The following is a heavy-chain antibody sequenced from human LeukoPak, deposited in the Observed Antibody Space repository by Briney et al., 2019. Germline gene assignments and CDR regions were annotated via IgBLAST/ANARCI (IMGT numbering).Heavy chain of an antibody. J-gene: IGHJ4*02. V-gene: IGHV3-21*01. Sequence: GGSLRLSCAASGFTFSSYSMNWVRQAPGKGLEWVSSISSGSSYIYYADSVKGRFTISRDNAKNSLYLQMNSLRAEDTAVYYCARVITMIRGVIDYWGQGTLVTVSS. CDR1: GFTFSSYS. CDR3: ARVITMIRGVIDY. CDR2: ISSGSSYI. D-gene: IGHD3-10*01.